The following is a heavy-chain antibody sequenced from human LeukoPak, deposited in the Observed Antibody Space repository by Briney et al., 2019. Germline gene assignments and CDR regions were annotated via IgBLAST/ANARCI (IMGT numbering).Heavy chain of an antibody. D-gene: IGHD3-22*01. CDR1: GFIFNNFG. V-gene: IGHV3-23*01. J-gene: IGHJ5*02. CDR3: AKGGSGYFLDL. CDR2: ISNDGGGT. Sequence: GGSLRLSCAASGFIFNNFGLIWVRQAPGKGLEWVSAISNDGGGTTYADFVKGRFTISRDNSKNTLFLQMNSLRAEDTALYYCAKGGSGYFLDLWGQGTLLTVSS.